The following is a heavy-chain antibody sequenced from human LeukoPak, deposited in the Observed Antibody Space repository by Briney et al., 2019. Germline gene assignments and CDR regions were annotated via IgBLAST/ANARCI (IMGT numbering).Heavy chain of an antibody. V-gene: IGHV3-23*01. J-gene: IGHJ4*02. Sequence: PGGSLRLSCAASGFTFSNYAMTWVRQAPGQGPEWVSVISGDSSGTYYADSVKGRFTISRDNLRSTVFLQMNSLRVDDTAIYYCAKDVQHPGIVWGQGTLVTVSS. D-gene: IGHD2-15*01. CDR1: GFTFSNYA. CDR2: ISGDSSGT. CDR3: AKDVQHPGIV.